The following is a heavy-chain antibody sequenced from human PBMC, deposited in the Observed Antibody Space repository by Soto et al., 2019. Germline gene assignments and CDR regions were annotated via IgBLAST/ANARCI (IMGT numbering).Heavy chain of an antibody. V-gene: IGHV4-30-4*08. D-gene: IGHD7-27*01. CDR1: GGSISSGGYY. CDR2: IYDGGTT. J-gene: IGHJ4*02. CDR3: ARGPSGDKVDY. Sequence: PSETLSLTCTVSGGSISSGGYYLSWIRQHPGKGLEWIGHIYDGGTTYNNPSLTSRVTITVNTSNNRFSLKLSPVSAADTAVYYCARGPSGDKVDYWGQGTLVTVSS.